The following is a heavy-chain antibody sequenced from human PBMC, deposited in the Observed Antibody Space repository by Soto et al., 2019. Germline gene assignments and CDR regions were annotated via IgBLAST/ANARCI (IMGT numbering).Heavy chain of an antibody. V-gene: IGHV3-74*01. CDR2: INSDGSTP. CDR1: GFTFNNYW. Sequence: GGSLRLSCAASGFTFNNYWMHWVRQAPGKGLVWVSRINSDGSTPTYADSVKGRFTISRDNAKKTQYLQMNSLRAEDTAVYYCARQSIAAAGPTSDYWGQGTLVTVSS. CDR3: ARQSIAAAGPTSDY. J-gene: IGHJ4*02. D-gene: IGHD6-13*01.